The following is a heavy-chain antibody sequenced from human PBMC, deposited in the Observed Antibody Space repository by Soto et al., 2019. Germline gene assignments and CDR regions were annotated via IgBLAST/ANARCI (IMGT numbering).Heavy chain of an antibody. V-gene: IGHV4-59*08. D-gene: IGHD4-17*01. J-gene: IGHJ4*02. Sequence: QVHLQESGPGLVKPSETLSLTCTVSGGSISSYYWSWIRQPPGKGLEWIGYIYYSGRTNYNPSLKSRVTIAVDTSKNQFSLKLTSVTAADTAVYYCARHPTVTEYYFDYWGQGTLVTVSS. CDR2: IYYSGRT. CDR1: GGSISSYY. CDR3: ARHPTVTEYYFDY.